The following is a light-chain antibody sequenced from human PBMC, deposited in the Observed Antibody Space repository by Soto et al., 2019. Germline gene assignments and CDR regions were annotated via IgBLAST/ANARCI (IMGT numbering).Light chain of an antibody. J-gene: IGKJ3*01. Sequence: EIVLTQSPGTLSLSPGETATLSCRTSQTISRDDLAWDQQRPGQAPRLLVSATSRRATGIPDRFNGYGSGTDFTLTISSLEPEDFGVYYCYQYYSSPHTFGPGTRVDIK. CDR1: QTISRDD. CDR3: YQYYSSPHT. CDR2: ATS. V-gene: IGKV3-20*01.